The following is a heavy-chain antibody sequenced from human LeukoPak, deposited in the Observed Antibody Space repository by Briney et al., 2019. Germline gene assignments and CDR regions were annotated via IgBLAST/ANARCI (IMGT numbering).Heavy chain of an antibody. V-gene: IGHV1-18*01. Sequence: ASVKVSCKASGYTFTSYGISWVRQAPGQGLEWMGWISAYNGNTNYAQKLQGRVTMTTDTSTSIAYMELRSLRSDDTAVYYCARSRRSSGWYNWFDPWGQGTLVTVSS. CDR3: ARSRRSSGWYNWFDP. CDR1: GYTFTSYG. CDR2: ISAYNGNT. D-gene: IGHD6-19*01. J-gene: IGHJ5*02.